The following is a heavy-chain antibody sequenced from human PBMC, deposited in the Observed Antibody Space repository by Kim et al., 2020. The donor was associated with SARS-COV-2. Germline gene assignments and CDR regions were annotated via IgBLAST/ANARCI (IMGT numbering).Heavy chain of an antibody. J-gene: IGHJ4*02. CDR3: ARHPPSRRKYYYDSSLSYYFDY. D-gene: IGHD3-22*01. CDR2: INHSGST. V-gene: IGHV4-34*01. CDR1: GGSFSGYY. Sequence: SETLSLTCAVYGGSFSGYYWSWIRQPPGKGLEWIGEINHSGSTNYNPSLKSRVTISVDTSKNQFSLKLSSVTAADTAVYYCARHPPSRRKYYYDSSLSYYFDYWGQGTLVTVSS.